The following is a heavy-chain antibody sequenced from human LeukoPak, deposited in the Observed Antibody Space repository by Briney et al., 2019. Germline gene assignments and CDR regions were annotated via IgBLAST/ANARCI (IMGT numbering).Heavy chain of an antibody. CDR1: GCTFSSYS. Sequence: GGSLSLSCQASGCTFSSYSLNWVRQPPGKGLEWVSSISSSSSYIYYADSVKGRFTISRDNAKNSLYLQMNSLRAEDTAVYYCAGSGYSSPWGQGTLVTVSS. CDR2: ISSSSSYI. D-gene: IGHD6-13*01. CDR3: AGSGYSSP. J-gene: IGHJ5*02. V-gene: IGHV3-21*01.